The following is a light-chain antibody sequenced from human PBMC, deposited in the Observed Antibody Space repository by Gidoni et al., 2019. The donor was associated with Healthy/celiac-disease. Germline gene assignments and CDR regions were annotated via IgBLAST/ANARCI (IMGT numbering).Light chain of an antibody. V-gene: IGKV1-5*01. CDR2: DAS. CDR3: QHSRT. J-gene: IGKJ1*01. Sequence: DIQMTQSPSTLSASVGDRVTITCRASQRISSWLAWYQQKPGKAPKLLIYDASSLESGVPSRFSGSGSGTEFTLTISSPQPDDFATYYCQHSRTFGQGTKVEIK. CDR1: QRISSW.